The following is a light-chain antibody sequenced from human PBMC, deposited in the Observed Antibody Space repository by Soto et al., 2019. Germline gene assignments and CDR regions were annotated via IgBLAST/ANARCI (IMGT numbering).Light chain of an antibody. V-gene: IGLV1-51*02. CDR3: GTWDSSVSAAV. CDR2: GSD. CDR1: RSTIGNNH. J-gene: IGLJ3*02. Sequence: QSVLTQPPSVSAAPGQKVTISCSGGRSTIGNNHVSWYRQLPGTAPKLLIYGSDKRPSGIPDRFSGSRSGTSATLGIAGLQTGDEADYYCGTWDSSVSAAVFGGGTQLTVL.